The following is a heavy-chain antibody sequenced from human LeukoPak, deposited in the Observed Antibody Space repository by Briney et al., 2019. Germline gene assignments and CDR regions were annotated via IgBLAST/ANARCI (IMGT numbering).Heavy chain of an antibody. V-gene: IGHV1-69*01. CDR2: IIPIFGTA. Sequence: SVKVSCKASGGTFSSYAISWVRQAPGQGLEWMGGIIPIFGTANYAQKFQGRVTVTADESTSTAYMELSSLRSEDTAVYYCAKKRVEPAAWYSSSWPHDAFDIWGQGTMVTVSS. J-gene: IGHJ3*02. CDR1: GGTFSSYA. D-gene: IGHD6-13*01. CDR3: AKKRVEPAAWYSSSWPHDAFDI.